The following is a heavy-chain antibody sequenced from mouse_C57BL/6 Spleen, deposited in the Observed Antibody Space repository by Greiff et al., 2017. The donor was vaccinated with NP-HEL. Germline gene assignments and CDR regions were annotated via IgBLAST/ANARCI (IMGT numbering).Heavy chain of an antibody. CDR2: IDSSDSET. CDR3: ARRDYYGPMDY. Sequence: QVQLQQPGAELVRPGSSVKLSCKASGYTFTSYWMHWVKQRPIQGLEWIGNIDSSDSETHYNQKFKDKATLTVDKSSSTAYMQLSSLTSEDSAVYYCARRDYYGPMDYWGQGTSVTVSS. V-gene: IGHV1-52*01. CDR1: GYTFTSYW. D-gene: IGHD1-1*01. J-gene: IGHJ4*01.